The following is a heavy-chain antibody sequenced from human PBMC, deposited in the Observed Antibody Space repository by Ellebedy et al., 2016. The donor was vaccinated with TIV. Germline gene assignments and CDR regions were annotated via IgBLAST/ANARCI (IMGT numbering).Heavy chain of an antibody. CDR1: GFTFTFSFYS. CDR3: ARGGGERLRYAFDM. J-gene: IGHJ3*02. CDR2: IGSRTSII. V-gene: IGHV3-48*02. Sequence: GESLKISCAASGFTFTFSFYSMNWVRQAPGKGLEWVSYIGSRTSIIYYADSVKGRFTISRDNAKNSLYLQMNSLRDEDTAVYYCARGGGERLRYAFDMWGHGTMVTVSS. D-gene: IGHD1-26*01.